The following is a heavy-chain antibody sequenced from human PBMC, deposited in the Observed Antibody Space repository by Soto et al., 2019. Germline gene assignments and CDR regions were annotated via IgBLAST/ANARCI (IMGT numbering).Heavy chain of an antibody. CDR2: IYWNDDK. Sequence: QITLKESGPTLVKPTQTLTLTCTFSGFSLSTSGVGVGWIRQPPGKALAWLALIYWNDDKRYSPSLKSRLTITKDNSKSQVVLTMTNMDHVDTATYYCAHSPGSSSWYRWFDPWGQGTLVTVSS. D-gene: IGHD6-13*01. CDR1: GFSLSTSGVG. V-gene: IGHV2-5*01. CDR3: AHSPGSSSWYRWFDP. J-gene: IGHJ5*02.